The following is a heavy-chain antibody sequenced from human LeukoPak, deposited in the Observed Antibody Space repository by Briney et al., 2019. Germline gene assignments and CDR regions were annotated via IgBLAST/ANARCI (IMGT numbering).Heavy chain of an antibody. Sequence: GASVKVSCKASGYTFTGYYMHWVRQAPGQGLEWMGWINPNTGGTKYAQKFQGRVTMTKDSSISTAYMELSRLRSDDTAVYYCARDLYSSSWNEAYWGQGTLVTVSS. J-gene: IGHJ4*02. CDR3: ARDLYSSSWNEAY. D-gene: IGHD6-13*01. V-gene: IGHV1-2*02. CDR1: GYTFTGYY. CDR2: INPNTGGT.